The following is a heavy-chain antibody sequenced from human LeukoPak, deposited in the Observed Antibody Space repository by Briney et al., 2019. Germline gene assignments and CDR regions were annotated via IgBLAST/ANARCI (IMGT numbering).Heavy chain of an antibody. CDR3: ARSELDDILTGYLYYFDY. D-gene: IGHD3-9*01. V-gene: IGHV1-69*06. Sequence: ASVKVSCKASGGTFSSYAISWVRQAPGQGLEWMGGIIPIFGTANYAQKFQGRVAITADKSTSTAYMELSSLRSEDTAVYYCARSELDDILTGYLYYFDYWGQGTLVTVSS. J-gene: IGHJ4*02. CDR2: IIPIFGTA. CDR1: GGTFSSYA.